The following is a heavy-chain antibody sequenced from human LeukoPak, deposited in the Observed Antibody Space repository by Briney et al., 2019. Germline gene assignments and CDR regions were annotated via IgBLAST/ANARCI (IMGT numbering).Heavy chain of an antibody. CDR1: GFTFSSYA. D-gene: IGHD3-9*01. V-gene: IGHV3-23*01. CDR2: IGASGGST. CDR3: AKAEGYDILTGLDY. J-gene: IGHJ4*02. Sequence: GGSLRLSCATSGFTFSSYAMSWVRRAPGKGLAWVSGIGASGGSTYYADSVKGRFTISRDNSKNTLYLQMNSLRTEDTAVYYCAKAEGYDILTGLDYWGQGTLVTVSS.